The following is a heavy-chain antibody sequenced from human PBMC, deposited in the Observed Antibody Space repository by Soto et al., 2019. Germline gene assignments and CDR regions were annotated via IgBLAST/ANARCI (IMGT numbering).Heavy chain of an antibody. CDR2: INKDATT. Sequence: PGGSLRLSCVVSGFSLSRAWMDWVRQVPGKGLVWVSRINKDATTTYAGSVKGRFTISRDTAKNTLYLQMNSLRAEDTALYYCAREDFWSFAWGQGTLVTVSS. V-gene: IGHV3-74*01. D-gene: IGHD3-3*01. CDR3: AREDFWSFA. CDR1: GFSLSRAW. J-gene: IGHJ5*02.